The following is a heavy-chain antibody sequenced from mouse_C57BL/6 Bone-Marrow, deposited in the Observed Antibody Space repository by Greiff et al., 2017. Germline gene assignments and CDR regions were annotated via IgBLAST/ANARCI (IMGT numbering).Heavy chain of an antibody. V-gene: IGHV1-87*01. Sequence: VKLMESGPELARPWASVKISCQAFYTFFSRVHFAIRDTNSGMQWVKQRPVQGREWYGAFYAGNGDTSYNEKFKGKATMTTDKSSSNAYMQISSLTSEDSAVYYCAWGYNGFSWFAYWGQGTLVTVSA. CDR2: VQGREWYG. D-gene: IGHD1-3*01. J-gene: IGHJ3*01. CDR3: SEDSAVYYCAWGYNGFSWFAY. CDR1: YTFFSRVH.